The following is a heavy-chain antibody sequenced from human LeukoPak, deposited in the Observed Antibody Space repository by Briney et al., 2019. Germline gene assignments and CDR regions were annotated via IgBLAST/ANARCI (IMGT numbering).Heavy chain of an antibody. CDR2: IRKKAEGYAT. V-gene: IGHV3-73*01. CDR1: GFAFSDSS. D-gene: IGHD2-8*01. CDR3: ARTIPGTHLLDW. J-gene: IGHJ4*02. Sequence: GGSLRLSCAASGFAFSDSSVHWVRQAPGKGLEWVGHIRKKAEGYATEYGASVRGRLTFSRDDTMNTAYLQINSLTTDDTAVYFCARTIPGTHLLDWWGQGTLVTVSS.